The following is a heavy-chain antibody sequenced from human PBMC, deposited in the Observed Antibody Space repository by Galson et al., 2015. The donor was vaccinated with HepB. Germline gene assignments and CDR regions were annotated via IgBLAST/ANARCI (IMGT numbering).Heavy chain of an antibody. CDR2: IRYDGSNK. CDR1: GFTFSSYG. CDR3: AEDLNSSGWFDAFDI. D-gene: IGHD6-19*01. V-gene: IGHV3-30*02. Sequence: SLRLSCAASGFTFSSYGMHWVRQAPGKGLEWVAFIRYDGSNKYYADSVKGRFTISRDNSKNTLYLQMNSLRAEDTAVYYCAEDLNSSGWFDAFDIWGQGTMVTVSS. J-gene: IGHJ3*02.